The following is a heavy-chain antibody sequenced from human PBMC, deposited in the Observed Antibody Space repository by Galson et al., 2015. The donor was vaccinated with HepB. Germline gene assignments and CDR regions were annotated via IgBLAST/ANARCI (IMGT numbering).Heavy chain of an antibody. V-gene: IGHV3-53*01. CDR3: ARNYRNLDN. J-gene: IGHJ4*02. D-gene: IGHD5-24*01. CDR1: GSTVSSYY. CDR2: IYDNGYT. Sequence: SLRLSCAASGSTVSSYYMTWVRQAPGKGLEWVSVIYDNGYTYYAASVKGRFTISRDSSKNTLYLQMNSLRAEDTAIYYCARNYRNLDNWGQGTLVTVSS.